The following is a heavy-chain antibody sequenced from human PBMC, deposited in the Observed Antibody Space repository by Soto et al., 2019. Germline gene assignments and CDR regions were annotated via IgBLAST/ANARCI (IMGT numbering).Heavy chain of an antibody. CDR3: AGGNCAGDCYFDY. V-gene: IGHV1-46*01. D-gene: IGHD2-21*02. CDR2: INSGGGNT. CDR1: GYTFTGYY. Sequence: QVHLVQSGTEVKKPGASVKISCKASGYTFTGYYIYWVRQAPGQGLEFMGAINSGGGNTDYAQKFQGRATVTRDTSTSTVYMELTSLRFDDTAVYYCAGGNCAGDCYFDYWCQGTLVTVSS. J-gene: IGHJ4*02.